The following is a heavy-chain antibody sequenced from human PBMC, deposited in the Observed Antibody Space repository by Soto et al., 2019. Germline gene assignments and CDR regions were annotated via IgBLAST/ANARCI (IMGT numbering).Heavy chain of an antibody. J-gene: IGHJ6*02. CDR1: GFTFSSYA. V-gene: IGHV3-23*01. CDR3: ANEQLDYYYGMDV. D-gene: IGHD6-6*01. Sequence: GGSLRLSCAASGFTFSSYAMSWVRQAPGKGLEWVSAISGSGGSTYYADSVKGRFTISRDNSKNTLYLQMNRLRAEDTAVYYCANEQLDYYYGMDVWGQGTTVTVSS. CDR2: ISGSGGST.